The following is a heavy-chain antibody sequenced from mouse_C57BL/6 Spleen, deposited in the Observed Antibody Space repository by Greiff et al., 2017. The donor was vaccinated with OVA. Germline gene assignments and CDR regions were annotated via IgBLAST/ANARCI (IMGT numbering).Heavy chain of an antibody. CDR1: GYSFTGYF. V-gene: IGHV1-20*01. J-gene: IGHJ4*01. Sequence: VQLQQSGPELVKPGDSVKISCKASGYSFTGYFMNWVMQSHGKSLEWIGRINPYNGDTFYNQKFKGKATLTVDKSSSTAHMELRSLTSEDSAVYYCARSPYGNQGGDYWGQGTSVTVSS. D-gene: IGHD2-1*01. CDR2: INPYNGDT. CDR3: ARSPYGNQGGDY.